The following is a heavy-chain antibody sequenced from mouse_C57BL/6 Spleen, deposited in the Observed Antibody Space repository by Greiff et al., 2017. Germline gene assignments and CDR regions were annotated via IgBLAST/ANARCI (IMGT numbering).Heavy chain of an antibody. CDR1: GFTFSDYG. V-gene: IGHV5-17*01. CDR3: ARKWLLRYYAMDY. CDR2: ISSGSSTI. Sequence: DVMLVESGGGLVKPGGSLKLSCAASGFTFSDYGMHWVRKAPEKGLEWVAYISSGSSTIYYADTVKGRFTISRDNAKNTLFLQMTSQRSEDTAMYYCARKWLLRYYAMDYWGQGTSVTVSS. D-gene: IGHD2-3*01. J-gene: IGHJ4*01.